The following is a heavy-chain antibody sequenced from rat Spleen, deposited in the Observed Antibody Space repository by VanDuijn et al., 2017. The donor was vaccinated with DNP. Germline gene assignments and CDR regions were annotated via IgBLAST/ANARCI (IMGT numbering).Heavy chain of an antibody. J-gene: IGHJ2*01. Sequence: EVQLMESGGGLVQPGGSMKLSCAASGFTFSNYGMAWVRQAPKKGLEWVATISTSGGSTYYRDSVKGRFTISRENAKSTLYLQMDSLRSEETATYYCAKAGGYSPWYFDYWGQGVMVTVSS. D-gene: IGHD1-11*01. V-gene: IGHV5S11*01. CDR1: GFTFSNYG. CDR3: AKAGGYSPWYFDY. CDR2: ISTSGGST.